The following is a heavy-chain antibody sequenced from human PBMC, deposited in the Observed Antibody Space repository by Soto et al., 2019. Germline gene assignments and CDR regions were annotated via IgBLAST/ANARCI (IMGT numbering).Heavy chain of an antibody. D-gene: IGHD6-13*01. CDR3: ARGDSSSWYGSRHYPYYFDS. V-gene: IGHV3-33*01. CDR1: GFTFRDYG. J-gene: IGHJ4*02. CDR2: IWFDGSHK. Sequence: QVQLVESGGGVVQPGTSLTLSCAASGFTFRDYGMHWVRQAPGKGLEWVAVIWFDGSHKYYADFVKGRFTISRDNSKNTVYLQMNSLRDEDTAIYYCARGDSSSWYGSRHYPYYFDSWGQGTLVTVSS.